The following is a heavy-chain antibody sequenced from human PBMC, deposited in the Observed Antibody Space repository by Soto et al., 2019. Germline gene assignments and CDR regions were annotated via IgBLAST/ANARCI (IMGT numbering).Heavy chain of an antibody. CDR1: GGTFSSYT. Sequence: QVQLVQSGAEVKKPGSSVKVSCKASGGTFSSYTISWVRQAPGQGLEWMGRIIPILGIANYAQKFQGRVTITADKSTSTAYMELSSLGSEATDVYYCARASRIAVDGGLDAFDIWGQGTMVTVSS. J-gene: IGHJ3*02. CDR2: IIPILGIA. CDR3: ARASRIAVDGGLDAFDI. V-gene: IGHV1-69*02. D-gene: IGHD6-19*01.